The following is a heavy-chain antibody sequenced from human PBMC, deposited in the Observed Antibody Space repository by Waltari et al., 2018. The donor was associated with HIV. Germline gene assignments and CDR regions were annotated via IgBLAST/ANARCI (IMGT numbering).Heavy chain of an antibody. D-gene: IGHD5-12*01. J-gene: IGHJ4*02. Sequence: EVQLVESGGGLVQPGGSLRLSCAASGFTFSMYWMSWVRQAPGKGLECVANIEPDGSEKSCVDSVKGRFTISSDNANNSLYLQMNNLRAGDTAVYYSARLRGGYDFEYWGQGTLVTVSS. CDR2: IEPDGSEK. V-gene: IGHV3-7*01. CDR1: GFTFSMYW. CDR3: ARLRGGYDFEY.